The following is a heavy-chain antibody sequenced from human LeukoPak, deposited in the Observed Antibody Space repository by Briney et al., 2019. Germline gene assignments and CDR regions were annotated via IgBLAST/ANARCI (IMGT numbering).Heavy chain of an antibody. Sequence: GRSLRLSCTASGFTFGDYAMSWVRQAPGKGLEWVGFIRSKAYGGTTEYAASVKGRFTISRDDSKSIAYLQMNSLKTEDTAVYYCTSTITMVRGVIIGGYYFDYWGQGTLVTVSS. V-gene: IGHV3-49*04. D-gene: IGHD3-10*01. CDR3: TSTITMVRGVIIGGYYFDY. CDR1: GFTFGDYA. J-gene: IGHJ4*02. CDR2: IRSKAYGGTT.